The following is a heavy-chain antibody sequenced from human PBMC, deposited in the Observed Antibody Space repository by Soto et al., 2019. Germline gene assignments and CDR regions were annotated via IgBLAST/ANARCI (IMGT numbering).Heavy chain of an antibody. CDR1: GGSISSSSYY. CDR2: IYYSGST. CDR3: ARQGRIAAAEGGNWFDP. J-gene: IGHJ5*02. D-gene: IGHD6-13*01. V-gene: IGHV4-39*01. Sequence: QLQLQESGPGLVKPSETLSLTCTVSGGSISSSSYYWGWIRQPPGKGLEWIGSIYYSGSTYYNPSLKSRVTISVDTSKTPFSLKLSSVTAADTAVYYCARQGRIAAAEGGNWFDPWGQGTLVTVSS.